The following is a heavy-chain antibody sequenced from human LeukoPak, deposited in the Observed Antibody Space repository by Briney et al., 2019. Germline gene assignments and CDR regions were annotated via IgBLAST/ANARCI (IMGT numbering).Heavy chain of an antibody. J-gene: IGHJ4*02. CDR2: IYHSGST. D-gene: IGHD1-26*01. CDR1: GGSISSSNW. V-gene: IGHV4-4*02. Sequence: SETLSLTCAVSGGSISSSNWWSWVRQPPGKGLEWIGEIYHSGSTNYNPSLKSRVTISVDKSKNQFSLKLSSVTAADTAVYYCAHTHSQRRGSNYKTIDYWGQGTLVTVSS. CDR3: AHTHSQRRGSNYKTIDY.